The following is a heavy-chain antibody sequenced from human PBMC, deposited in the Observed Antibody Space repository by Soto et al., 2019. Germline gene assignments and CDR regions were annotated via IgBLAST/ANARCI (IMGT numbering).Heavy chain of an antibody. D-gene: IGHD7-27*01. CDR2: FNPDSGDT. J-gene: IGHJ4*02. CDR3: ARDTGDGTFDF. V-gene: IGHV1-2*02. CDR1: GYTFGAYS. Sequence: ASVKVSCKASGYTFGAYSMHWVRQAPGQRLEWMGWFNPDSGDTIYGQRFQGRVTITRDTSASTAYMELTSLRSEDTAVYYCARDTGDGTFDFWGQGTLVTVSS.